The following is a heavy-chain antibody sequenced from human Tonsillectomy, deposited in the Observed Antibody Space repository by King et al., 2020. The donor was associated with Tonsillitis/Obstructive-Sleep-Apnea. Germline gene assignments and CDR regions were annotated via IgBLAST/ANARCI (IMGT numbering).Heavy chain of an antibody. CDR3: ARDWVAVDGSLV. D-gene: IGHD6-13*01. CDR2: IWYDGSNK. Sequence: VQLVESGGGVVQPGRSLRLSCAASGFGFNSYGMHWVRQAPGKGLEWVAVIWYDGSNKYYADSVKGRFTISRDNSKNTLYLQMNSLRAEDTAVYYCARDWVAVDGSLVWGQGTLVTVSS. CDR1: GFGFNSYG. J-gene: IGHJ4*02. V-gene: IGHV3-33*01.